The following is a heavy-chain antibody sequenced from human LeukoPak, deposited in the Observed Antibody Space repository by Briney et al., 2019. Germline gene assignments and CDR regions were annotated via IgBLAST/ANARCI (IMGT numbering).Heavy chain of an antibody. CDR1: GGSITNDAYY. J-gene: IGHJ5*02. V-gene: IGHV4-39*01. CDR2: IHFSGST. D-gene: IGHD3-22*01. Sequence: SETLSLPCSVSGGSITNDAYYWAWIRQPPGKGLEWIGSIHFSGSTYYNASLKTRVAISVDTSNLQVSLNLNSVTAADTALYYCARQWLLLPSSWFDAWGQGMLVTVSS. CDR3: ARQWLLLPSSWFDA.